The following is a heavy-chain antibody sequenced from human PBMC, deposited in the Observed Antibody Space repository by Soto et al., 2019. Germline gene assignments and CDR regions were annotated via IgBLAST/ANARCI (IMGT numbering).Heavy chain of an antibody. V-gene: IGHV4-59*08. CDR2: VHDSWGS. D-gene: IGHD3-10*01. CDR1: GGSISNYY. Sequence: QVPLQESGPGLVKPSETLSLSCTVSGGSISNYYWSWFRQTPGKGLEWIGYVHDSWGSNYNPSLKSRVAISLDASKRQFSLTLTSVTATDTAVYYCARQGFGALHGLVDVGGQGTTVTVSS. J-gene: IGHJ6*02. CDR3: ARQGFGALHGLVDV.